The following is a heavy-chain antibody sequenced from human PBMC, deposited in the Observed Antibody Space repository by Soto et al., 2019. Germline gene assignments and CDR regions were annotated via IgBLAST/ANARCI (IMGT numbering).Heavy chain of an antibody. J-gene: IGHJ4*02. V-gene: IGHV1-3*01. CDR2: INAGNGNT. D-gene: IGHD2-21*02. CDR1: VYPFTSYA. Sequence: ASVKVSCKAYVYPFTSYAMHCVRQAPGQRLEWMGWINAGNGNTKYSQKFQGRVTITRDTSASTAYMELSSLRSEDTAVYYCARSIVVVTALDYWGQGTLVTVSS. CDR3: ARSIVVVTALDY.